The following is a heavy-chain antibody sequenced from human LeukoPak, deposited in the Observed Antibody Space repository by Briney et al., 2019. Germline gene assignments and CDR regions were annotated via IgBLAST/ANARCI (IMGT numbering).Heavy chain of an antibody. J-gene: IGHJ4*02. CDR2: IKPDGSER. V-gene: IGHV3-7*01. CDR3: ATGYCTSTTCYRSRFDY. D-gene: IGHD2-2*01. Sequence: PGGSLRLSCAASGFTFSSYWMSWVRQAPGKGLEWVANIKPDGSERYYVDSVKGRFTISRDNAKNSLYLQINSLRAEDTAVFYCATGYCTSTTCYRSRFDYWGQGTLVTVSS. CDR1: GFTFSSYW.